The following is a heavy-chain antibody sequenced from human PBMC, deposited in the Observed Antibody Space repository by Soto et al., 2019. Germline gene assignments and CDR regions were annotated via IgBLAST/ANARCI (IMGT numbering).Heavy chain of an antibody. V-gene: IGHV3-15*01. CDR3: LTAPMTLWIYDY. CDR1: GFLFSNAW. CDR2: IKSQSDGGAT. J-gene: IGHJ4*02. D-gene: IGHD3-16*01. Sequence: ERSLRLSCAASGFLFSNAWMSSDRQGPRKGLEWISRIKSQSDGGATEYGGAVKGRCTISRDDSNNAVYLQMDSLTSYDTAVDYCLTAPMTLWIYDYWGVGTQATV.